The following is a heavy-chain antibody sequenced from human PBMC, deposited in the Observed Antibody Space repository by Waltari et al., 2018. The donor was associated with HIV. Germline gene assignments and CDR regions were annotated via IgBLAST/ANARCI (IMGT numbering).Heavy chain of an antibody. CDR3: AKASGIVNGANSRYWYFDL. CDR2: SERGGST. D-gene: IGHD4-17*01. V-gene: IGHV3-53*01. J-gene: IGHJ2*01. CDR1: GFTVSSTY. Sequence: EVQLVESGGGLIQPGGSLRLSCAASGFTVSSTYINWVRQAPGKGREWVSGSERGGSTYYADSVKGRFTISRDNSRNTLYLQMNSLRAEDTAVYYCAKASGIVNGANSRYWYFDLWGRGTLVTVSS.